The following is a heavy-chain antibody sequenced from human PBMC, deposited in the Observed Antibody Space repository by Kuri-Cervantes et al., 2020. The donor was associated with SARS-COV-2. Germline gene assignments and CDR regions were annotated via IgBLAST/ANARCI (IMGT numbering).Heavy chain of an antibody. J-gene: IGHJ4*02. CDR2: ISYDGSNK. D-gene: IGHD3-10*01. V-gene: IGHV3-30-3*01. Sequence: GGSLRLSCAASGFTFSSYAMHWVRQAPGKGLEWVAVISYDGSNKYYADSVKGRFTISRDNSKNTLYLQMNSLRADDTAVYYCARSTYYGSGSYPNRYYFDYWGQGTLVTVSS. CDR1: GFTFSSYA. CDR3: ARSTYYGSGSYPNRYYFDY.